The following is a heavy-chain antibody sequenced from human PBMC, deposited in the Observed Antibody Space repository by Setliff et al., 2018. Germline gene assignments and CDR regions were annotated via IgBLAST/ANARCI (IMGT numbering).Heavy chain of an antibody. D-gene: IGHD3-22*01. J-gene: IGHJ4*02. CDR1: GFSLSTSGVG. CDR2: LYWDDDK. Sequence: GSGPTLVNPTQTLTLTCTFSGFSLSTSGVGVGWIRQPPGKALEWLALLYWDDDKRYSPSLKSRLTITKDTSKNQVVLTMTNMDPVDTATYYCAHRRGDYYDSSGYYYDYWGQGTLVTV. V-gene: IGHV2-5*02. CDR3: AHRRGDYYDSSGYYYDY.